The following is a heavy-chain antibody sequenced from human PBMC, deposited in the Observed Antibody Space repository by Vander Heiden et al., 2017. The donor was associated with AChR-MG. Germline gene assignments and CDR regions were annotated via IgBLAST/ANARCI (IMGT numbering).Heavy chain of an antibody. CDR3: AKVFGDYYVDY. CDR2: IRYDGSKK. CDR1: GFTFRGYG. V-gene: IGHV3-30*02. Sequence: QVQLVESGGGVVQPGGSLRLPCAASGFTFRGYGMHWVRRAPGKGLEWVTFIRYDGSKKYDADSVKGRFTISRDNSKNTLDLQMNRLRAEDTAVYYCAKVFGDYYVDYWGQGTLVTVSS. D-gene: IGHD2-21*02. J-gene: IGHJ4*02.